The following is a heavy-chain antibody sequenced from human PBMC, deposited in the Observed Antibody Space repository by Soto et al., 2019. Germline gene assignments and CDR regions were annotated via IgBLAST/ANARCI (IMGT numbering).Heavy chain of an antibody. D-gene: IGHD2-2*01. CDR3: ARGIGYCSSTSCYGAGNWFDP. CDR2: IYYSGST. J-gene: IGHJ5*02. Sequence: TSETLSLTCTVSGGSSSSYYWSWIRQPPGKGLEWIGYIYYSGSTNYNPSLKSRVTISVDTSKNQFSLKLSSVTAADTAVCYCARGIGYCSSTSCYGAGNWFDPWGQGTLVTVSS. V-gene: IGHV4-59*01. CDR1: GGSSSSYY.